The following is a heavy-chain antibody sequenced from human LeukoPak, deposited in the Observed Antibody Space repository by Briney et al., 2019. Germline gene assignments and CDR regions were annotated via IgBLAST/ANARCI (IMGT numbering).Heavy chain of an antibody. CDR2: MNPNSGDT. Sequence: GASVKVSCKASGYTFTSYDISWVRQATGQGLEWMGWMNPNSGDTGYAQKFQDRVTMTRNTSISTAYMELSSLRSDDTAVYYCARGPPNWGYDYWGPGTLVTVSS. CDR1: GYTFTSYD. CDR3: ARGPPNWGYDY. D-gene: IGHD7-27*01. J-gene: IGHJ4*02. V-gene: IGHV1-8*01.